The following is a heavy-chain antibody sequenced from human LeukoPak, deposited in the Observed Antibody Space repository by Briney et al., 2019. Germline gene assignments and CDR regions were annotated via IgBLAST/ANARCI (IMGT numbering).Heavy chain of an antibody. V-gene: IGHV3-23*01. CDR2: IIGGAGGT. D-gene: IGHD2-2*01. J-gene: IGHJ4*02. Sequence: GGSLRLSCAASGFPFSSHGMSWVRQAPGKGLEWVSGIIGGAGGTYYADSVKGRFTISRDNAKNTLSLQMNSLRAEDAAVYYCAHGSMYQLDYWGQGTLVTVSS. CDR3: AHGSMYQLDY. CDR1: GFPFSSHG.